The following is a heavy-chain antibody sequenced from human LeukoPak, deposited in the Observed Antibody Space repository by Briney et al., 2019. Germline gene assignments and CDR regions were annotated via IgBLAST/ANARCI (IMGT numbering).Heavy chain of an antibody. V-gene: IGHV1-2*02. Sequence: ASVKVSCKASGYTFPGYYMHWVRQATGQGLEWIGWINPNSGGTNYAQKFQGRVTMTRDTYISTAYMEMSRLRSDDTAVYYCARESDYYGAGSYSGWGQGTLVTVSS. CDR2: INPNSGGT. CDR3: ARESDYYGAGSYSG. D-gene: IGHD3-10*01. CDR1: GYTFPGYY. J-gene: IGHJ4*02.